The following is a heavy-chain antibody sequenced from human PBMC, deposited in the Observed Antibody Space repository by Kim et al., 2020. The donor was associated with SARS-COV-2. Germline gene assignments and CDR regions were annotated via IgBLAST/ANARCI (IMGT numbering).Heavy chain of an antibody. J-gene: IGHJ6*02. D-gene: IGHD6-13*01. Sequence: ASVKVSCKASGYTFTSYAMHWVRQAPGQRLEWMGWINAGNGNTKYSQKFQGRVTITRDTSASTAYMELSSLRSEDTAVYYCARGQYSSSWYGYYYYYHGMDVWGQGTTVTVSS. CDR1: GYTFTSYA. CDR3: ARGQYSSSWYGYYYYYHGMDV. V-gene: IGHV1-3*01. CDR2: INAGNGNT.